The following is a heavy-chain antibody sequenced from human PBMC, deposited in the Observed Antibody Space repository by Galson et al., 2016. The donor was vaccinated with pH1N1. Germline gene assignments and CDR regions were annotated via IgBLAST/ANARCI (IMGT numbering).Heavy chain of an antibody. CDR3: ASRRILEWSGGSYYLDS. V-gene: IGHV1-18*01. Sequence: SVKVSCKASGYTFTTYGIDWVRQAPGQGLEWMGWISTYTGNAKYAQKFQGRLTLTTDPFTNIAYMDLGILTSNDTATYFCASRRILEWSGGSYYLDSCDQGTLVTVSS. CDR1: GYTFTTYG. CDR2: ISTYTGNA. J-gene: IGHJ4*02. D-gene: IGHD2-15*01.